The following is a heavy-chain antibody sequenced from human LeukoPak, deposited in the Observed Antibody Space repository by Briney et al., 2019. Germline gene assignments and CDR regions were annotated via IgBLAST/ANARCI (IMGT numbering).Heavy chain of an antibody. Sequence: GGSLRLFCAASGFTFSSYSMNWVRQAPGKGLEWVSSISSSSSYIYYADSVKGRFTIPRDNAKSSLYLQMNSMRAEDTAVYYCASQWMGSDYWGQGTLVTVSS. V-gene: IGHV3-21*01. CDR1: GFTFSSYS. CDR3: ASQWMGSDY. J-gene: IGHJ4*02. D-gene: IGHD6-19*01. CDR2: ISSSSSYI.